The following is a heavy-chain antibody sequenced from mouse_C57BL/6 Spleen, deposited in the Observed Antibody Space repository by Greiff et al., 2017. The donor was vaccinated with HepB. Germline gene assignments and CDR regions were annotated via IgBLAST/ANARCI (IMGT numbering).Heavy chain of an antibody. D-gene: IGHD2-4*01. CDR1: GFNIKDDY. J-gene: IGHJ3*01. CDR2: IDPENGDT. Sequence: EVQLQQSGAELVRPGASVKLSCTASGFNIKDDYMHWVKQRPEQGLEWIGWIDPENGDTEYASKFQGKATITADTSSNTAYLQLSSLTSEDTAVYYCTTGAYHDWFAYWGQGTLVTVSA. CDR3: TTGAYHDWFAY. V-gene: IGHV14-4*01.